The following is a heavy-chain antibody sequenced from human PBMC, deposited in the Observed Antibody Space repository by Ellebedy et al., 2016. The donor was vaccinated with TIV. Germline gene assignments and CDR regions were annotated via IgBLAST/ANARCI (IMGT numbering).Heavy chain of an antibody. CDR2: IKLDGSEK. D-gene: IGHD6-19*01. V-gene: IGHV3-7*03. J-gene: IGHJ4*02. CDR3: ARESSGYSSGWYGDY. Sequence: GESLKISCAASRFTFRNYWMSWIRQAPGKGLEWVANIKLDGSEKYYVDSVKGRFTISRDNAKNSVYLQMNSLRAEDTAVYYCARESSGYSSGWYGDYWGQGTLVTVSS. CDR1: RFTFRNYW.